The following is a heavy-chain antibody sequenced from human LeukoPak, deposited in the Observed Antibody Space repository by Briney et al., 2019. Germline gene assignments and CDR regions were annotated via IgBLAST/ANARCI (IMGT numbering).Heavy chain of an antibody. CDR3: ARPAVAGLRAGGYDY. Sequence: GGSLRLSCAASGFSFSSYWMHWVRQAPGKGLVWVSRISSDGSIINYADSVKGRFTISRDNAKNTLYLQMNSQRVEDTAVYYCARPAVAGLRAGGYDYWGQGTLVTVSS. CDR1: GFSFSSYW. J-gene: IGHJ4*02. V-gene: IGHV3-74*01. CDR2: ISSDGSII. D-gene: IGHD6-19*01.